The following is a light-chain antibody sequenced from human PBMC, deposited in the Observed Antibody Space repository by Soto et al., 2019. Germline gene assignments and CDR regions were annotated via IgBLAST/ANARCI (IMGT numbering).Light chain of an antibody. V-gene: IGLV1-51*01. CDR1: SSNIGNNY. CDR2: DNN. Sequence: QAVVTQPPSVSAAPGQKVTISCSGSSSNIGNNYVSWYQQLPGTAPKLLIYDNNKRPSGIPDRLSGSKSGTSATLGITGLQTGDEADYYCGTWDSSLSAAQVFGGGTKLTVL. CDR3: GTWDSSLSAAQV. J-gene: IGLJ2*01.